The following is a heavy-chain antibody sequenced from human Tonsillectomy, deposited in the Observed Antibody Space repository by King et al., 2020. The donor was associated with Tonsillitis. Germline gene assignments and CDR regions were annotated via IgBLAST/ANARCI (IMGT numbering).Heavy chain of an antibody. CDR3: AHVRDPSSWSLGS. CDR2: IKNSGTT. CDR1: GLKFSDAW. V-gene: IGHV3-15*01. D-gene: IGHD6-13*01. J-gene: IGHJ1*01. Sequence: VQLVESGGDLVKPGGSLRLSCVVSGLKFSDAWMAWVRQAPRKGLEWVGRIKNSGTTDFAAPVKGRFSMSRDNSQNTIYLQMSGLKDEDTGVYYCAHVRDPSSWSLGSWGQGTLVTVSS.